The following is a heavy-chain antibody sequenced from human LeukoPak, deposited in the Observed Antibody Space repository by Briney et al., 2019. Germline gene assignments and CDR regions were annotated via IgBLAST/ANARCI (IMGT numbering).Heavy chain of an antibody. D-gene: IGHD2-15*01. CDR1: GGSISSYY. J-gene: IGHJ4*02. CDR2: IYTSGST. V-gene: IGHV4-4*07. CDR3: ARENRLGYCSGGSCLYYFDY. Sequence: PSETLSLTCTVSGGSISSYYWSWIRQPAGKGLEWIGRIYTSGSTNYNPSLKSRVTISVDTSKNQFSLKLSSVTAADTAVYYCARENRLGYCSGGSCLYYFDYWGQGTLVTVSS.